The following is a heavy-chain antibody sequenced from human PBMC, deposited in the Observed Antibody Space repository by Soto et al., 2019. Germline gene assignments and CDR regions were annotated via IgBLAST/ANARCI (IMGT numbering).Heavy chain of an antibody. D-gene: IGHD4-4*01. CDR3: ASSYTNYALIDYYYYGMDV. CDR2: INAGNGNT. CDR1: GYSLTSYA. V-gene: IGHV1-3*01. J-gene: IGHJ6*02. Sequence: GASVKVSCKASGYSLTSYAMHWVRQAHGQRLEWMGWINAGNGNTKYSQKFQGRITITRDTSASTAYMELSSLRSEDTAVYYCASSYTNYALIDYYYYGMDVWGQGTTVTVSS.